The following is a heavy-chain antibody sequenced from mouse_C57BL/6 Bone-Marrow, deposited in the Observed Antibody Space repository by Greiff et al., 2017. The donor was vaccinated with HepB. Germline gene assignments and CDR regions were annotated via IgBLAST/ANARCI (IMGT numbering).Heavy chain of an antibody. V-gene: IGHV1-52*01. Sequence: QVQLQQPGAELVRPGSSVKLSCKASGYTFTSYWIHWVKQRPIQGLEWIGNIDPSDSETHYNQKFKDKATLTVDKSSSTAYMQLSSRTSEDSAVYYCARGLLPDYYAMDYWGQGTSVTVSS. CDR2: IDPSDSET. J-gene: IGHJ4*01. CDR3: ARGLLPDYYAMDY. D-gene: IGHD2-3*01. CDR1: GYTFTSYW.